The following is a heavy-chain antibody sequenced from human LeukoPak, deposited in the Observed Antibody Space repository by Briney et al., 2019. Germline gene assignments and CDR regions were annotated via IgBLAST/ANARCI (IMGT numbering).Heavy chain of an antibody. CDR2: ISSSGSTK. CDR1: GFTFSDYY. J-gene: IGHJ3*02. V-gene: IGHV3-11*01. Sequence: PGGSLRLSCAASGFTFSDYYMSWIRQAPGKGLEWVSYISSSGSTKYYADSVKGRFTISRDNAKNSLYLQMNSLRAEDTALYHCARKATGSPVHAFDIWGQGTMVTVSS. CDR3: ARKATGSPVHAFDI. D-gene: IGHD6-13*01.